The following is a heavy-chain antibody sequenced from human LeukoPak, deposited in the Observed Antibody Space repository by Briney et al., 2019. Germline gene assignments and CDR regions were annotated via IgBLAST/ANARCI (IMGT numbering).Heavy chain of an antibody. J-gene: IGHJ5*02. CDR2: INPNSGGT. CDR3: ARVKTTYDSSGYYPT. CDR1: GYTFTGYY. Sequence: ASVKVSCKASGYTFTGYYMHWVRQAPGQGLEWMGRINPNSGGTNYAQKFQGRVTMTRDTSISTAYMELSRLRSDDTAVYYCARVKTTYDSSGYYPTWGQGTLVTVSS. D-gene: IGHD3-22*01. V-gene: IGHV1-2*06.